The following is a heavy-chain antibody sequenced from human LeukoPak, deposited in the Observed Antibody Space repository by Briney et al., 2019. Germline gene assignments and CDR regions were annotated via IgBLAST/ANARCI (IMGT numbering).Heavy chain of an antibody. V-gene: IGHV3-21*01. CDR1: GFTFSSYS. CDR3: ARESVAPFRRSPTNATAV. J-gene: IGHJ3*01. D-gene: IGHD4-23*01. Sequence: GGSLSLSCAASGFTFSSYSMHCARHAPGKGREWVSSISSSSSYIYYADSVKGRLTISRDHAKNSLYLQMSSLSAEYTAVYCCARESVAPFRRSPTNATAVCGEGTMVTASS. CDR2: ISSSSSYI.